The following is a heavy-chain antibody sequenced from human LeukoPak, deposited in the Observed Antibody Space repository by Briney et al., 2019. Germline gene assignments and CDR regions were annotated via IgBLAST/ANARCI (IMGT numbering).Heavy chain of an antibody. J-gene: IGHJ4*02. D-gene: IGHD3-3*01. CDR1: GFTFSSYA. CDR2: ISYDGSNK. Sequence: GGSLRLSCAASGFTFSSYAMHWVRQAPGKGLEWVAVISYDGSNKYYADSVKGRFSISRDNSKNTLYLQMNSLRAEDTAVYYCARGSPYYDFWSGYYIDYWGQGTLVTVSS. V-gene: IGHV3-30*04. CDR3: ARGSPYYDFWSGYYIDY.